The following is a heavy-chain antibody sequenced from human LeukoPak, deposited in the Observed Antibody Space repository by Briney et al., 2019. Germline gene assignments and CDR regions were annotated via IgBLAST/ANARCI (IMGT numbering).Heavy chain of an antibody. CDR1: RDTFTNYD. CDR2: ISAYSGNT. CDR3: ASSLGGSGRTTLDN. V-gene: IGHV1-18*04. Sequence: GASVKVSCKASRDTFTNYDISWVRQAPGQGLEWMGWISAYSGNTNYAQKLQGRVTVTTDTSISTAYMELRSLRSDDAAVYYCASSLGGSGRTTLDNSGQGT. D-gene: IGHD2/OR15-2a*01. J-gene: IGHJ4*02.